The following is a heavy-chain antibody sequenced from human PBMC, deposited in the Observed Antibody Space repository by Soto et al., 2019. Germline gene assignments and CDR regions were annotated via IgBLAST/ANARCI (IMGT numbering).Heavy chain of an antibody. V-gene: IGHV3-74*01. CDR2: INSDGSST. D-gene: IGHD5-12*01. CDR1: GFTFSSYW. J-gene: IGHJ6*02. CDR3: ANLWGDGYNLGQDYNGMDV. Sequence: PGGSLRLSCAASGFTFSSYWMHWVRQAPGKGLVWVSRINSDGSSTSYADSVKGRFTISRDNAKNTLYLQMNSLRAEDTAVYYCANLWGDGYNLGQDYNGMDVWGQGTTVTVSS.